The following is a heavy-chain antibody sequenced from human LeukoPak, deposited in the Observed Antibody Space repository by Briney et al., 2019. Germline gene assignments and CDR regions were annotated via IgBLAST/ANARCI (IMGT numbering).Heavy chain of an antibody. CDR2: VYSGGKT. D-gene: IGHD3-16*01. Sequence: PGGSLRHSCTASGFTVSSDYMSWVRQAPGKGLEWVSVVYSGGKTYYADSVKGRFTISRDSSKNTLYLQMNSLRAEDTAVYYCAREPPGGGFDYWGQGWLVTVSS. CDR3: AREPPGGGFDY. V-gene: IGHV3-66*01. J-gene: IGHJ4*02. CDR1: GFTVSSDY.